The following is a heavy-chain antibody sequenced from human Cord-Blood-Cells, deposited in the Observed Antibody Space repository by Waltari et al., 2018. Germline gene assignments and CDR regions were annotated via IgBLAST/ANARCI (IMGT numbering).Heavy chain of an antibody. CDR2: IYPGDADT. J-gene: IGHJ4*02. D-gene: IGHD2-2*02. V-gene: IGHV5-51*01. CDR1: GYSFTSYW. Sequence: EVQLVQSGAEVKKPGESLKISCKGSGYSFTSYWIGWVRQMPGKGLEWMGIIYPGDADTRYSPSCQGQVTISADKSISTAYLQWSSLKASDTAMYYCARRYCSSTSCYTWDYWGQGTLVTVSS. CDR3: ARRYCSSTSCYTWDY.